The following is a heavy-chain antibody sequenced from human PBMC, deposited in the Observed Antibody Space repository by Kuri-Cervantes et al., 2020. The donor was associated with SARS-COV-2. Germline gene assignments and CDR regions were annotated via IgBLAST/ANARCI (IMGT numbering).Heavy chain of an antibody. J-gene: IGHJ6*02. Sequence: GESLKISCAASGFTFSSYGMYWVRQAPGKGLVWVSRVNNDGSTTTYADSVKGRFTISRDNAKNTLYLQMNSLRAEDTAVYYCARDRIAAAGKYYGMDVWGQGTTVTVSS. CDR1: GFTFSSYG. CDR3: ARDRIAAAGKYYGMDV. V-gene: IGHV3-74*01. D-gene: IGHD6-13*01. CDR2: VNNDGSTT.